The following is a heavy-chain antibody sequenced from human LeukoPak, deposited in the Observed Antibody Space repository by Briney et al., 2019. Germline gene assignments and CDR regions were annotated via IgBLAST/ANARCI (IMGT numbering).Heavy chain of an antibody. Sequence: PGGSLRLSCATSGFIFSSYWMCWVRQAPGKGLEWVANIKSDGSEEYYGDSVKGRFTISRDNAKNSLYLQMNSLRDEDTAVYYCARGDLWLGHWGQGSLVTVSS. CDR1: GFIFSSYW. J-gene: IGHJ4*02. V-gene: IGHV3-7*01. CDR2: IKSDGSEE. CDR3: ARGDLWLGH. D-gene: IGHD3-10*01.